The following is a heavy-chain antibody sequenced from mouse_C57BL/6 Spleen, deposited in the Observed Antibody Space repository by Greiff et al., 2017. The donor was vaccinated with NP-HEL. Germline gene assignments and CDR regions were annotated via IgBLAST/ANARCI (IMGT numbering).Heavy chain of an antibody. Sequence: EVKVEESGGGLVQPGGSMKLSCVASGFTFSNYWMNWVRPSPEKGLEWVAQIRLKSDNYATHYAESVKGRFTISRDDSKSSVYLQMNNLRAEDTGIYYCTLWEGDYWGQGTTLTVSS. CDR2: IRLKSDNYAT. J-gene: IGHJ2*01. CDR3: TLWEGDY. D-gene: IGHD4-1*01. CDR1: GFTFSNYW. V-gene: IGHV6-3*01.